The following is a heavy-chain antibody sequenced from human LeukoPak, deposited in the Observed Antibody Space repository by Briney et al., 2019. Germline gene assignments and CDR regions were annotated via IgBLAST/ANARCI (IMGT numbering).Heavy chain of an antibody. V-gene: IGHV3-21*01. CDR2: ISSSSSYI. CDR3: ARSPPVRATIGRGYYYYMDV. D-gene: IGHD5-24*01. Sequence: GGSLRLSCAASGFTVSSNYMSWVRQAPGKGLEWVSSISSSSSYIYYADSVKGRFTISRDNAKNSLYLQMNSLRAEDTAVYYCARSPPVRATIGRGYYYYMDVWGKGTTVTVSS. CDR1: GFTVSSNY. J-gene: IGHJ6*03.